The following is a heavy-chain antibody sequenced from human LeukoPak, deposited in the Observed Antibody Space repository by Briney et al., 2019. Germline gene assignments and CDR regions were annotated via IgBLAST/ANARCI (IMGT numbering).Heavy chain of an antibody. CDR2: ISWNSGSI. D-gene: IGHD5-24*01. V-gene: IGHV3-9*01. Sequence: GGSLRLSCAASGFTFDDYAMHWVRQAPGKGLEWVSGISWNSGSIGYADSVKGRFTISRDNAKNSLYLQMNSLGAEDTALYYCAKGGGGVEMATITDYFDYWGQGTLVTVSS. CDR1: GFTFDDYA. J-gene: IGHJ4*02. CDR3: AKGGGGVEMATITDYFDY.